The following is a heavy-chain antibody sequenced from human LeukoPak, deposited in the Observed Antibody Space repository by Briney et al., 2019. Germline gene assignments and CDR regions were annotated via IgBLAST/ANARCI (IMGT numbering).Heavy chain of an antibody. V-gene: IGHV3-7*05. CDR3: ASGVGTTFAFDS. CDR1: GFTFSSYS. Sequence: GGSLRLSCAASGFTFSSYSMNWVRQAPGKGLEWVANIKQDGSEKYYVESVKGRFTISRDNAKNSLYLQMNSLRAEDTAVYYCASGVGTTFAFDSWGQGTMVTVSS. D-gene: IGHD1-7*01. CDR2: IKQDGSEK. J-gene: IGHJ3*02.